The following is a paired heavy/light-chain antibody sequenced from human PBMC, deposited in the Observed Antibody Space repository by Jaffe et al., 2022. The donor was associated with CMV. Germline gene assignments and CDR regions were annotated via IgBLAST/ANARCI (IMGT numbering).Heavy chain of an antibody. V-gene: IGHV3-64D*06. CDR2: ITSDGRNI. Sequence: VQLVESGGDLVRPGGSLRLSCSASGFTLRSHHMHWVRQAPGKGLTLVSTITSDGRNIVYADSVKGRFTISRDISRNTLDLQMSSLRTEDTAVYYCVKEQAGNWKPFETWGQGTLVTVSS. CDR3: VKEQAGNWKPFET. J-gene: IGHJ5*02. D-gene: IGHD3-10*01. CDR1: GFTLRSHH.
Light chain of an antibody. CDR2: GAS. Sequence: EIVLTQSPGTLSLSPGERATLSCRASQSVSSYQLAWYQQRPGQAPRLLIYGASTRATGVPDRFSGSGSGTDFTLTINRLEPEDFAVYFCQCYGTSPQPFGQGTKVEIK. CDR3: QCYGTSPQP. V-gene: IGKV3-20*01. J-gene: IGKJ1*01. CDR1: QSVSSYQ.